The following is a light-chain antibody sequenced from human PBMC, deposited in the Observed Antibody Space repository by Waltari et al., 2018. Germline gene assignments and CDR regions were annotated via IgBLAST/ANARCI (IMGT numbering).Light chain of an antibody. CDR1: SSDVGSYNL. CDR2: EGS. CDR3: SSYAGSSTLYV. Sequence: QSALTQPASVSGSPGQSITISCTGTSSDVGSYNLVSWYQQHTGKAPKHMIYEGSKRASGVSNRCSGSKSGNTASLTISGLQAEDEADYFCSSYAGSSTLYVFGTGTKVTVL. V-gene: IGLV2-23*01. J-gene: IGLJ1*01.